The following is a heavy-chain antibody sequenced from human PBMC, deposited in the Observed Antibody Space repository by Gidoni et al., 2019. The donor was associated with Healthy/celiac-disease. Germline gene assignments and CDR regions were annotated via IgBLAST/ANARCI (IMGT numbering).Heavy chain of an antibody. Sequence: EVQLVESGGGLVQPGGSLRLSCAAAGFTVSSNYMSWVRQAPGKGLEWVSVIYSGGSTYYADSVKGRFTISRDNSKNTLYLQMNSLRAEDTAVYYCARDYGGNSGSYYWGQGTLVTVSS. J-gene: IGHJ4*02. V-gene: IGHV3-66*02. CDR1: GFTVSSNY. CDR2: IYSGGST. D-gene: IGHD4-17*01. CDR3: ARDYGGNSGSYY.